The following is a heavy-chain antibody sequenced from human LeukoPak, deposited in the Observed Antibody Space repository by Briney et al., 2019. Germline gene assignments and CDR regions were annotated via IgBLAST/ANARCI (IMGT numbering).Heavy chain of an antibody. D-gene: IGHD6-13*01. CDR2: INQDGSEK. CDR3: ARDRVWTVLY. Sequence: GGSLRLSCAASGFTFSNYWMSWVRQAPGKGLEWVANINQDGSEKYYVDSVKGRFTISRDNAKNSLYLHMNSLRAEDTATYYCARDRVWTVLYWGQGTLVTVSS. V-gene: IGHV3-7*01. CDR1: GFTFSNYW. J-gene: IGHJ4*02.